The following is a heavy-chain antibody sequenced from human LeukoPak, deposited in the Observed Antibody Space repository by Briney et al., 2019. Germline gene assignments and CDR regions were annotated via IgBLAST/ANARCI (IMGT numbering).Heavy chain of an antibody. J-gene: IGHJ3*02. CDR2: IWYDGSNK. CDR1: GFTFSSYG. Sequence: GGSLRLSCAASGFTFSSYGMHWVRQAPGMGLEWVAVIWYDGSNKYYADSVKGRFTISRDNSKNTLYLQMNSLRAEDTAVYYCARYLLGQQPPHAFDIWGQGTMVTVSS. D-gene: IGHD6-13*01. V-gene: IGHV3-33*01. CDR3: ARYLLGQQPPHAFDI.